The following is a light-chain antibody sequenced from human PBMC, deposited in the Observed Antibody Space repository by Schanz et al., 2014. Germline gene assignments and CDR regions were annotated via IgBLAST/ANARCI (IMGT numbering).Light chain of an antibody. J-gene: IGLJ3*02. V-gene: IGLV2-14*03. CDR2: DVS. CDR1: SDDIGDYNY. Sequence: QSALTQPASVSGSPGQSITISCTGTSDDIGDYNYVSWYQQHPGQAPKLLIYDVSNRPSGISHRFSGSKSGNSASLTISGLQDADEADYYCSSYVGSNNWVFGGGTKVTVL. CDR3: SSYVGSNNWV.